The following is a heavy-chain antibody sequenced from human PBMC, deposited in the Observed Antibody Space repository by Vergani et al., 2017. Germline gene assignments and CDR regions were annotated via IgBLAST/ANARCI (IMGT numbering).Heavy chain of an antibody. CDR2: NHPADSDT. CDR1: GYSFTNYW. Sequence: EVQLVQSGAEGKKPGESLKISCQISGYSFTNYWIGWVRQMPGKGLEWMGINHPADSDTRYSPSFQGEVTISVDKSISTAYLQRSSLRASDSAMYYCARLYGRDSSGSKYFDYWGQGTLVTVSS. CDR3: ARLYGRDSSGSKYFDY. J-gene: IGHJ4*02. D-gene: IGHD3-22*01. V-gene: IGHV5-51*01.